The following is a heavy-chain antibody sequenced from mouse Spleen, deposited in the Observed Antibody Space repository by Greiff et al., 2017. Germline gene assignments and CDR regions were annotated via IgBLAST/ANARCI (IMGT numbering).Heavy chain of an antibody. CDR3: ATYGNFFYFDY. J-gene: IGHJ2*01. V-gene: IGHV5-17*01. D-gene: IGHD2-1*01. CDR1: GFSFSDYG. Sequence: DVKLVESGGGLVKPGGSLTLSCAASGFSFSDYGMHWVRQAPEKGLEWVAYISSGSSTIYYADTVKGRFTISRDKAKNTLFLQMTSLRSEDTAMYYCATYGNFFYFDYWGQGTTLTVSS. CDR2: ISSGSSTI.